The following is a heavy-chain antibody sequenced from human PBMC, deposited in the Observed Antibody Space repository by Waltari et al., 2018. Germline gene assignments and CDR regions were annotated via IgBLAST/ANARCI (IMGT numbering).Heavy chain of an antibody. CDR3: AHSDTIFGVASSYYFDY. CDR2: IYWDDDK. Sequence: QITLKESGPTLVKPTQTLTLTCTFSGFSLSTSGVGVGWIRQPPGKALEWLALIYWDDDKRYSPSLKSRLTITKDTSKNQVVLTMTNMDPVDTATYYCAHSDTIFGVASSYYFDYWGQGTLVTVSS. CDR1: GFSLSTSGVG. J-gene: IGHJ4*02. V-gene: IGHV2-5*02. D-gene: IGHD3-3*01.